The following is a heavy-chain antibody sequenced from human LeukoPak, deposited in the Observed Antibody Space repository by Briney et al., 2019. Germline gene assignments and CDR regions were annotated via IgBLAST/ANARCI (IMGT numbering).Heavy chain of an antibody. J-gene: IGHJ6*02. Sequence: GGSLRLSCAASGFTVSSNYMSWVRQAPGKGLEWVSVIYSGGSTYYADSVKGRFTISRDNSKNTLYLQMNSLRAEDTAVYYCARFTRRYGMDVWGQGTTVTVSS. CDR1: GFTVSSNY. CDR2: IYSGGST. D-gene: IGHD3-16*01. CDR3: ARFTRRYGMDV. V-gene: IGHV3-66*01.